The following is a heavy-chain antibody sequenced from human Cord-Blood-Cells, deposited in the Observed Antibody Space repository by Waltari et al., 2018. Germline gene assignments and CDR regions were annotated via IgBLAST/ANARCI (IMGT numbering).Heavy chain of an antibody. V-gene: IGHV1-2*02. CDR3: ARVKRAVDAFDI. Sequence: VQLVQSGAEVKKPGASVKVSCKASGYPLTGPYIHWVRQAPGQGLEWMGGINPNSGGTNYAQKFQGRVTMTRDTSISTAYMELSRLRSDDTAVYYCARVKRAVDAFDIWGQGTMVTVSS. J-gene: IGHJ3*02. CDR2: INPNSGGT. D-gene: IGHD2-21*01. CDR1: GYPLTGPY.